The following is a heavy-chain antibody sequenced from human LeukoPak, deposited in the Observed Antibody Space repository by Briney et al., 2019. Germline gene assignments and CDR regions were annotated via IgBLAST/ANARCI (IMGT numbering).Heavy chain of an antibody. V-gene: IGHV4-4*07. CDR1: GGSISSYY. D-gene: IGHD3-3*01. CDR3: ARDLLAADLRFFYYMDV. Sequence: SETLSLTCTVSGGSISSYYWSWVRQPAGKGLEWIGRIYTSGSTNYNPSLKSRVTMSVDTSKNQFSLKLSSVTAADTAVYYCARDLLAADLRFFYYMDVWGKGTTVTVSS. J-gene: IGHJ6*03. CDR2: IYTSGST.